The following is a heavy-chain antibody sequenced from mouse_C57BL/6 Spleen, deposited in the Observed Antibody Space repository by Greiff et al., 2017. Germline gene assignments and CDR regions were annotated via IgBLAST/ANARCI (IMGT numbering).Heavy chain of an antibody. CDR1: GYAFSSSW. CDR2: IYPGDGDT. Sequence: QVQLQQSGPEPVKPGASVKISCKASGYAFSSSWMNWVKQRPGKGLEWIGRIYPGDGDTNYNGKFKGKATLTADKSSSTAYMQLSSLTSEDSAVYFCARVAGGYDGSYWGQGTLVTVSA. J-gene: IGHJ3*01. V-gene: IGHV1-82*01. CDR3: ARVAGGYDGSY. D-gene: IGHD2-2*01.